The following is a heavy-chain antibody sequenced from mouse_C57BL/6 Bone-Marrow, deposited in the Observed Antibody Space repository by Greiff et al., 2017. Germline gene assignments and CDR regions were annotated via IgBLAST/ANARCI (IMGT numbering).Heavy chain of an antibody. CDR1: GFNIKDYY. CDR2: IDPENGDT. CDR3: TSGDYGRCFAY. Sequence: VQLQQSGAELVRPGASVKLSCTASGFNIKDYYMHWVKQRPEQGLEWIGWIDPENGDTEYAKKFQGKATITADTSSNTAYLQLSSLTSEDTAVYYCTSGDYGRCFAYWGQGTLVTVSA. J-gene: IGHJ3*01. V-gene: IGHV14-4*01. D-gene: IGHD2-4*01.